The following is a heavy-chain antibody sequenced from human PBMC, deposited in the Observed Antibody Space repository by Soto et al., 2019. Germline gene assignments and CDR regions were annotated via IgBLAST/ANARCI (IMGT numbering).Heavy chain of an antibody. Sequence: EVQLVESGGGLVQPGGSLRLSCAASGFTFSSYEMNWVRQAPGKGLEWVSYISSSGSTIYYADSVKGRFTISRDNAKNSLCLQMSSLRAEDTAVYYCARGQYGSGGGYFDYWGQETLVTVSS. CDR1: GFTFSSYE. D-gene: IGHD6-19*01. J-gene: IGHJ4*02. CDR2: ISSSGSTI. V-gene: IGHV3-48*03. CDR3: ARGQYGSGGGYFDY.